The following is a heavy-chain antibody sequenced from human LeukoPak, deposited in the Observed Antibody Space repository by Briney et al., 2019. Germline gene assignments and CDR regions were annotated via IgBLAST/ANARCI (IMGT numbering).Heavy chain of an antibody. J-gene: IGHJ3*02. CDR3: ARPGSRASFDAFDI. CDR1: GGSISSSSYS. Sequence: SETLSLTCTVSGGSISSSSYSWGWIRQPPGKGLEWIGSIYYSGSTYYNPSLKSRVTISVDTSKNQFSLKLSSVTAADTAVYYCARPGSRASFDAFDIWGQGTMVTVSS. CDR2: IYYSGST. D-gene: IGHD6-25*01. V-gene: IGHV4-39*01.